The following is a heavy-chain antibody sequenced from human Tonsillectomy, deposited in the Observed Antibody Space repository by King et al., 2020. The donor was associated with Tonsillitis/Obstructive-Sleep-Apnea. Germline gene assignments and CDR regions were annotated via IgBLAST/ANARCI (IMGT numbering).Heavy chain of an antibody. V-gene: IGHV5-51*03. D-gene: IGHD6-19*01. CDR2: IYPDDSDT. Sequence: VQLVESGAEVKKPGESLKISCKGSGYSFSRYWIGWVRQMPGKGLEWMGIIYPDDSDTEYSPSFQGQVSISADKSINTAYLQWSSLMASDTAIYYCARPVGVAGTGFYVDYWGQGTLVTVSS. CDR3: ARPVGVAGTGFYVDY. CDR1: GYSFSRYW. J-gene: IGHJ4*02.